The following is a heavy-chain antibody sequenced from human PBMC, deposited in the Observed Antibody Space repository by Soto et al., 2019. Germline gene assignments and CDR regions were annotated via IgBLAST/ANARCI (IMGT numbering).Heavy chain of an antibody. CDR3: ATYCCYWVGFNYYYYGMDV. CDR1: GGSISSYY. CDR2: IYYSGST. V-gene: IGHV4-59*01. Sequence: PSETLSLTCTVSGGSISSYYWSWIRQPPGKGLEWIGYIYYSGSTNYNPSLKSRVTISVDTSKNQFSLELSSVTAADTAVYYCATYCCYWVGFNYYYYGMDVWGQGTTVTVSS. D-gene: IGHD2-21*01. J-gene: IGHJ6*02.